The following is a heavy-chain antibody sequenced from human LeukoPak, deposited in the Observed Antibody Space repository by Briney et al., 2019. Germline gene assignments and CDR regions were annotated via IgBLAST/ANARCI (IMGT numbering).Heavy chain of an antibody. CDR1: GGSISTYY. D-gene: IGHD3-10*01. CDR3: ARGSMGGSGSYYRDYYYGMDV. Sequence: SETLSLACTVSGGSISTYYWTWIRQPAGKGLEWIGRILNGGGTNYNPSLKSRVTMSVDTSKNQFSLNLNSVTAADTAVYYCARGSMGGSGSYYRDYYYGMDVGGQGTTVTVSS. V-gene: IGHV4-4*07. CDR2: ILNGGGT. J-gene: IGHJ6*02.